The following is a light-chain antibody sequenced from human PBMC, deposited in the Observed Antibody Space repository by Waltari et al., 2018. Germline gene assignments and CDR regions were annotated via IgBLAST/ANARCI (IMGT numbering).Light chain of an antibody. J-gene: IGLJ3*02. CDR1: SGHSSNV. CDR3: QTGGHGTWV. V-gene: IGLV4-69*01. Sequence: QLVLTQSPSASASLGASVKLTCTLSSGHSSNVIAWLQQQPEKGPRYGRKVNSDGSHSKGDEIPYRFSGSSSGAERYLTSSSLQSEDEADYYCQTGGHGTWVFGGGTKLTVL. CDR2: VNSDGSH.